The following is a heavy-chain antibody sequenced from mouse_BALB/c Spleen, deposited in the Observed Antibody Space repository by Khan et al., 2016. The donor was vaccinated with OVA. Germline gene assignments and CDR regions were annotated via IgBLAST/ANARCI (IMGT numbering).Heavy chain of an antibody. D-gene: IGHD2-1*01. Sequence: EVELVESGGGLVKPGGSLKLSCAASGFSFSSYTMSWVRQTPEKRLEWVATISSGSTYTYSPDSVKGRFTISRDNAKNTLYLQMSRLRSEDTAIYYCTRDGNYAHWYFDVWGAGTTVTVSS. CDR3: TRDGNYAHWYFDV. CDR2: ISSGSTYT. CDR1: GFSFSSYT. J-gene: IGHJ1*01. V-gene: IGHV5-6-4*01.